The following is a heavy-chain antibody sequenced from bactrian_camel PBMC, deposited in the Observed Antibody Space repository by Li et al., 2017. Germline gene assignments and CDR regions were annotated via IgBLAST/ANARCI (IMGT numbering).Heavy chain of an antibody. J-gene: IGHJ4*01. CDR1: ADIFRINC. Sequence: QVQLVESGGGSVQAGGSLRLSCAASADIFRINCMAWFRQAPGKEREGVAGIHTRTGNTYYTDSVKGRFTVSQDNAKNTVFLRMNSLKPEDTALYYCASAPDGWHGFWDSWGQGTQVTVS. CDR3: ASAPDGWHGFWDS. D-gene: IGHD7*01. CDR2: IHTRTGNT. V-gene: IGHV3S54*01.